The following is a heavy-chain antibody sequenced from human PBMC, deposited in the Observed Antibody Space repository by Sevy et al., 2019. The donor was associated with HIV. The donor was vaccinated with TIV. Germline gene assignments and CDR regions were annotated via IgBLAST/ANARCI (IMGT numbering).Heavy chain of an antibody. V-gene: IGHV3-7*01. D-gene: IGHD2-2*01. CDR2: IRQVGSEK. J-gene: IGHJ4*02. Sequence: GESLKISCAASGFTFSSYWMSWVRQAPGKGLEWVANIRQVGSEKYYVDSVKGRFTISRDNAKNSLYLQMNSLRAEDTAVYYCARALVVVPAATLGYWGQGTLVTVSS. CDR1: GFTFSSYW. CDR3: ARALVVVPAATLGY.